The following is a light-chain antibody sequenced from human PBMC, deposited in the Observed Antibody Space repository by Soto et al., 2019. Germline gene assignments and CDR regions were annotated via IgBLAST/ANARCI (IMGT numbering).Light chain of an antibody. Sequence: EILLTQSPATLSLSPGERATLSCRASQSVSRYLAWYQQKPGQAPRLLIYDASNRATGIPARFSGSGSGTDFTLTISSLEPEDFAVYYCQQRSNWRGTFGQGTRLEIK. V-gene: IGKV3-11*01. CDR2: DAS. CDR1: QSVSRY. J-gene: IGKJ5*01. CDR3: QQRSNWRGT.